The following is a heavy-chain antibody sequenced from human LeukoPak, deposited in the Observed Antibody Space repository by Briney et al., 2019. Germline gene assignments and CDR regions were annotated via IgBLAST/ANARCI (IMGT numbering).Heavy chain of an antibody. D-gene: IGHD3-3*01. J-gene: IGHJ3*02. Sequence: SETLSLTCTVSGGSISSSSYYWGWIRQPPGKGLEWIGSIYYSGSTNYNPSLKSRVTISVDTPKNQFSLKLSSVTAADTAVYYCARFFGYFNAFDIWGQGTMVTVSS. CDR1: GGSISSSSYY. CDR2: IYYSGST. V-gene: IGHV4-39*07. CDR3: ARFFGYFNAFDI.